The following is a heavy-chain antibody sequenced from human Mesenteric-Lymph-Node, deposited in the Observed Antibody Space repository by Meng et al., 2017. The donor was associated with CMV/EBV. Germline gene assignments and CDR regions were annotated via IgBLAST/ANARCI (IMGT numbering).Heavy chain of an antibody. J-gene: IGHJ4*02. CDR3: ASGIAPYFDY. CDR2: IKSNTDGGTT. D-gene: IGHD6-13*01. Sequence: GGSLRLSCAASGFTFGNAWMTWVRQAPGKGLEWVGRIKSNTDGGTTDYAAPGKGRFTISRDDSKYMFYLQMNSLRAEDTAVYYCASGIAPYFDYWGQGTLVTVSS. V-gene: IGHV3-15*01. CDR1: GFTFGNAW.